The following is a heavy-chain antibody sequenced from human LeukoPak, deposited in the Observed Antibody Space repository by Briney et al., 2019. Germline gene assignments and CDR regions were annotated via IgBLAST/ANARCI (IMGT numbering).Heavy chain of an antibody. D-gene: IGHD3-10*01. J-gene: IGHJ3*02. V-gene: IGHV3-33*08. CDR3: ARDRGYYGSGRGAFDI. CDR2: IWYGGSNK. CDR1: GFTFSSYG. Sequence: GSLRLSCAASGFTFSSYGMHWVRQAPGKGLEWVAVIWYGGSNKYYADSVKGRFTISRDNSKNTLYLQMNSLRAEDTAVYYCARDRGYYGSGRGAFDIWGQGTMVTVSS.